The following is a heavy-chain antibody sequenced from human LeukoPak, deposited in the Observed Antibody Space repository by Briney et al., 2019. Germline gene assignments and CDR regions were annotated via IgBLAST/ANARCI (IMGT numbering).Heavy chain of an antibody. CDR1: GFTVSSNY. CDR3: AKGSYYDSSGSFYFCL. J-gene: IGHJ1*01. Sequence: GGSLRLSCAASGFTVSSNYMSWVRQAPGKGLEWVSVIYSGGSTYYADSVKGRFTISRDNSKNTLYLQMNSLRAEDTAVYYCAKGSYYDSSGSFYFCLRGPGTLVNVSS. D-gene: IGHD3-22*01. CDR2: IYSGGST. V-gene: IGHV3-53*01.